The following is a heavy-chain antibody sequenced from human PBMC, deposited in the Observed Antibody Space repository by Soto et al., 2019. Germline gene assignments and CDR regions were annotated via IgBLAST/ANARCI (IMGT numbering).Heavy chain of an antibody. J-gene: IGHJ4*02. Sequence: GGSLRLSCAASGFTFSSYGMHWVRQAPGKGLEWVAVISYDGSNKYYADSVKGRFTISRDNSRNTLYLQMNSLRAEDTAVYYCAKEGSRGIQLWLRSYFDYWGQGTLVNVSS. CDR3: AKEGSRGIQLWLRSYFDY. CDR1: GFTFSSYG. V-gene: IGHV3-30*18. CDR2: ISYDGSNK. D-gene: IGHD5-18*01.